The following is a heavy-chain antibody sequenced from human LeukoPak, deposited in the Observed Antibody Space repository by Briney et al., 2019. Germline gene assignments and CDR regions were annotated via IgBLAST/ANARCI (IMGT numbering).Heavy chain of an antibody. D-gene: IGHD4-17*01. J-gene: IGHJ4*02. Sequence: XGSLRLSCAASGFTFSSYWMSWVRQAPGMGLEWVANINQDGSEKYYVDSVKGRFTISRDNAKNSLYLQMNSLRAEDTAVYYCAKTTVTTRGAHPYFDYWGQGTLVTVSS. CDR1: GFTFSSYW. V-gene: IGHV3-7*01. CDR3: AKTTVTTRGAHPYFDY. CDR2: INQDGSEK.